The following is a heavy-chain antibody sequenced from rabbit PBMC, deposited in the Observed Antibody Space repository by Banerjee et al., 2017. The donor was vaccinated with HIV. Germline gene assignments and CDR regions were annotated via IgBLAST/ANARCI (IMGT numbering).Heavy chain of an antibody. V-gene: IGHV1S40*01. CDR2: IYVGDGST. J-gene: IGHJ4*01. Sequence: QSLEESGGDLVKPGASLTLTCTASGFSFSRSYFMCWVRQAPGKGLEWIACIYVGDGSTYYASWAKGRFTISKASSTTVTLQMTSLTAADTAPYFCARDLGWPLNLWGPGPFVTVS. CDR1: GFSFSRSYF. CDR3: ARDLGWPLNL.